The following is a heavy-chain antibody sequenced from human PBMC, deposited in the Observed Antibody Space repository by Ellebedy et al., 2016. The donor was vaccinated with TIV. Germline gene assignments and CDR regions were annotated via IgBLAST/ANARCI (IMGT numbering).Heavy chain of an antibody. Sequence: GESLKISCEGSGFIFSDYYMTWVRQAPGKGLEWVAFISSSGSSIFYADSLKGRITVSRDNAKHSLFLHLTNLKAEDTAVYYCAKGSTYACSNRVNWLAPWGHGTTVTVSS. V-gene: IGHV3-11*04. D-gene: IGHD5-18*01. CDR1: GFIFSDYY. CDR2: ISSSGSSI. CDR3: AKGSTYACSNRVNWLAP. J-gene: IGHJ5*02.